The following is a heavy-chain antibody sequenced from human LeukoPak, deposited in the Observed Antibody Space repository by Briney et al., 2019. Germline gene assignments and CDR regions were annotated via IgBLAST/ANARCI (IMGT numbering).Heavy chain of an antibody. CDR1: GFTFSSYE. CDR3: ARVSRIAAAEPFDY. Sequence: QSGGSLGLSCAASGFTFSSYEMNWVRQAPGKGLEWVSYISSSGSTIYYADSVKGRFTISRDNAKNSLYLQMNSLRAEDTAVYYCARVSRIAAAEPFDYWGQGTLVTVSS. V-gene: IGHV3-48*03. J-gene: IGHJ4*02. D-gene: IGHD6-13*01. CDR2: ISSSGSTI.